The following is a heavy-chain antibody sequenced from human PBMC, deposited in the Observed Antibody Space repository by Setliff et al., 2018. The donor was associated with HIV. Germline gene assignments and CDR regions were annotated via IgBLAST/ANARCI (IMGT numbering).Heavy chain of an antibody. Sequence: PSETLSLTCAVYGGSFSASYWSWIRQAPGKGLEWIGEINHSGITHFNPSLDTRVTMFADTSKNQFSLRLSPVTAADTAIYYCAKGPRGLGLRYYFDYWAQGSQGTVSS. CDR2: INHSGIT. CDR3: AKGPRGLGLRYYFDY. D-gene: IGHD3-10*01. J-gene: IGHJ4*02. CDR1: GGSFSASY. V-gene: IGHV4-34*01.